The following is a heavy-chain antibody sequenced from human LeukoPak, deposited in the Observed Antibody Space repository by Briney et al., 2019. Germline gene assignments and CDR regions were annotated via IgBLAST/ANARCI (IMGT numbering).Heavy chain of an antibody. D-gene: IGHD4/OR15-4a*01. V-gene: IGHV3-15*04. CDR2: IESKADGETT. CDR1: RFTFSNAW. Sequence: PGGSLRLSCAASRFTFSNAWMNWVRQAPGKGLEWVGRIESKADGETTDYAAPVKGRFTISRDDSNNMVYMHMNSLKIEDTAVYYCAIDEPNYAPYDFDYWGQGTLVTVSS. J-gene: IGHJ4*02. CDR3: AIDEPNYAPYDFDY.